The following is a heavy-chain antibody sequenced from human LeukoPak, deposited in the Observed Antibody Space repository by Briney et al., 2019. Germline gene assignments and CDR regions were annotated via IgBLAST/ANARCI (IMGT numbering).Heavy chain of an antibody. D-gene: IGHD1-26*01. CDR1: GFTFSSYS. CDR2: ISSSTT. V-gene: IGHV3-48*02. CDR3: ARGAIGGSYFFDY. Sequence: GGSLRLSCAASGFTFSSYSMNWVRQAPGKGLEWVSYISSSTTYYADSVKGRLTISRDNAKKSLYLQMKSLRDEDTAVYYCARGAIGGSYFFDYWGPGTPVTVSS. J-gene: IGHJ4*02.